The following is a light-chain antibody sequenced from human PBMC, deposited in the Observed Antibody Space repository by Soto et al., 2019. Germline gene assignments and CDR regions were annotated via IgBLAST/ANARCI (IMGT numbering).Light chain of an antibody. CDR2: GAP. J-gene: IGKJ1*01. CDR1: QSVSSN. V-gene: IGKV3-15*01. Sequence: EIVMTQSPATLSVSPGERATLSCRASQSVSSNLAWYQQKPGQAPRPLIYGAPTRATAIPARFSGSGSGTEFTLTNSRLRSEDFAVYYCQQYNNWPPWTFGQGTQVEIQ. CDR3: QQYNNWPPWT.